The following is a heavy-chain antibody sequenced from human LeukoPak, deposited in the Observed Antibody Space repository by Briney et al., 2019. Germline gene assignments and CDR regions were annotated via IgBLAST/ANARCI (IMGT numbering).Heavy chain of an antibody. CDR3: ARDSLLLWFGELLDYYYYMDV. J-gene: IGHJ6*03. V-gene: IGHV1-18*01. CDR1: GYTLTSYG. D-gene: IGHD3-10*01. CDR2: ISAYNGNT. Sequence: ASVKVSCKASGYTLTSYGISWVRQAPGQGLEWMGWISAYNGNTNYAQKLQGRVTMTTDTSTSTAYMELRSLRSDDTAVYYCARDSLLLWFGELLDYYYYMDVWGKGTTVTISS.